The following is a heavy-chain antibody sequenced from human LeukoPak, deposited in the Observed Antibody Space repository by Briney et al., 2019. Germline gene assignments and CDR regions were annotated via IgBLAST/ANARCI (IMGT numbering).Heavy chain of an antibody. CDR3: AREYTVTTIDY. CDR2: INPNSGGT. Sequence: ASVKVPCKASGYTFTGYYMHWVRQAPGQGLEWMGRINPNSGGTNYAQKFQGRVTMTRDTSISTAYMELSRLRSDDTAVYYCAREYTVTTIDYWGQGTLVTVSS. CDR1: GYTFTGYY. J-gene: IGHJ4*01. D-gene: IGHD4-17*01. V-gene: IGHV1-2*06.